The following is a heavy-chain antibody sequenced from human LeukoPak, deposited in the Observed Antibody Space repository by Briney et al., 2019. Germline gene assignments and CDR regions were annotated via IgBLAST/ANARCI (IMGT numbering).Heavy chain of an antibody. V-gene: IGHV3-53*01. CDR3: ARLPTTVTAVYFHY. CDR1: GFTVSSNY. J-gene: IGHJ4*02. CDR2: IYSGGST. Sequence: QSGGSLSLSCAASGFTVSSNYMSWVRQAPGKGLEWVSVIYSGGSTYYADSVKGRFTISRDNSKNTLYLQMNSLRAEDTAVYYCARLPTTVTAVYFHYWGQGTLVTVSS. D-gene: IGHD4-17*01.